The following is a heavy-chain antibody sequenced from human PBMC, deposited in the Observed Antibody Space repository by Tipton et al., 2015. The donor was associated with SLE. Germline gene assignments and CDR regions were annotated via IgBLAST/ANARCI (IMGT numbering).Heavy chain of an antibody. D-gene: IGHD6-19*01. Sequence: TLSLTCAVSGYSISSGYYWGWIRQPPGKGLEWIGSIYHSGSTYYNPSLKSRVTISVDTSKNQFSLKLSSVTAADTAVYYCARDWAVAGTYALYYFDYWGQGTLVTVSS. CDR1: GYSISSGYY. J-gene: IGHJ4*02. CDR3: ARDWAVAGTYALYYFDY. CDR2: IYHSGST. V-gene: IGHV4-38-2*01.